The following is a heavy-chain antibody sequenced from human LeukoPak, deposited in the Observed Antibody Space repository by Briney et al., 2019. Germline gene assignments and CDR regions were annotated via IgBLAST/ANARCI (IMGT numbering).Heavy chain of an antibody. Sequence: GRSLRLSCAASGFTFSSYAMHWVRQAPGKGLEWVAVISYDGSNKYYADSVKGRFTISRDNSKNTLYLQMNSLRAEDTAVYYCARGYDISTGTRGYFDYWGQGTLVTVSS. CDR1: GFTFSSYA. J-gene: IGHJ4*02. CDR3: ARGYDISTGTRGYFDY. CDR2: ISYDGSNK. D-gene: IGHD3-9*01. V-gene: IGHV3-30*04.